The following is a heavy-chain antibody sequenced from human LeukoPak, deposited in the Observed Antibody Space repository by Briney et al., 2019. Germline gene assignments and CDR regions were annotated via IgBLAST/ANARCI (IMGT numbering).Heavy chain of an antibody. Sequence: SETLSLTCTVSGASISAFHWTWFRQPAGKGLEWIGLIYSSGSTLFNPSLKSRVAMSVDPTKNQLSLKLTSVTAADTAMHYCARKDGDYWGRGTLVTVSS. CDR1: GASISAFH. CDR3: ARKDGDY. J-gene: IGHJ4*02. CDR2: IYSSGST. V-gene: IGHV4-4*07.